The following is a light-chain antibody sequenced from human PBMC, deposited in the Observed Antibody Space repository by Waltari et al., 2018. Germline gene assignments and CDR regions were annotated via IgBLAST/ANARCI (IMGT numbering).Light chain of an antibody. CDR1: QNLLYTSNNKNF. Sequence: DIVMTQSPDSLAVSLGERATINCKSSQNLLYTSNNKNFLAWYQQRPGHPLKLLIYWASTRESGVPDRFRGNGSGTDFTLTTTALQAEDVAVYYCQQYYSPPLTFGGGTKVEIK. CDR2: WAS. CDR3: QQYYSPPLT. V-gene: IGKV4-1*01. J-gene: IGKJ4*01.